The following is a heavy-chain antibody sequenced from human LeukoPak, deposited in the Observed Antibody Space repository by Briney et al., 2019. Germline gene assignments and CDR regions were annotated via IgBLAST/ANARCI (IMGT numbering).Heavy chain of an antibody. CDR2: INPNSGGT. V-gene: IGHV1-2*02. Sequence: ASVKVSCKASGYTFTSYDINWVRQATGQGLEWMGWINPNSGGTNYAQKFQGRVTMTRDTSISTAYMELNRLRSDDTAVYYCARDVLGGYDQEFDYWGQGTLVTVSS. J-gene: IGHJ4*02. CDR1: GYTFTSYD. CDR3: ARDVLGGYDQEFDY. D-gene: IGHD5-12*01.